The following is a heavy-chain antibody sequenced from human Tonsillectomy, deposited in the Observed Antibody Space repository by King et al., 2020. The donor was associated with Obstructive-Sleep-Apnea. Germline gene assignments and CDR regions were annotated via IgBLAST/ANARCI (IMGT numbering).Heavy chain of an antibody. CDR2: ISWDIGKI. Sequence: VQLVESGGGLVQPGRSLRLSCAASGFTFDDYAMHWVRQAPGKGLEWVSSISWDIGKIAFADSVKGRLTISRDNAKNSLYMQMNSLRGEDTAFYYCAKGPYGDYVRLYFDYWGQGTLVTVSS. J-gene: IGHJ4*02. D-gene: IGHD4-17*01. CDR3: AKGPYGDYVRLYFDY. V-gene: IGHV3-9*01. CDR1: GFTFDDYA.